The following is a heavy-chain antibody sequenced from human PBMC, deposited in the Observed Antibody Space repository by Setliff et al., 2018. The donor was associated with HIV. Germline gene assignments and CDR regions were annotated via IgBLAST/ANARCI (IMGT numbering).Heavy chain of an antibody. CDR3: ARHLETLSSGWFDY. CDR1: GGSISSSSYY. Sequence: PSETLSLTCTVSGGSISSSSYYWGWIRQPPGKGLEWIGSIYYSGSTYYNPSLKSRVTISVDTSKNQFSLKLSSVTAADTAVYYCARHLETLSSGWFDYWGQGTLGTVSS. J-gene: IGHJ4*02. V-gene: IGHV4-39*01. CDR2: IYYSGST. D-gene: IGHD6-19*01.